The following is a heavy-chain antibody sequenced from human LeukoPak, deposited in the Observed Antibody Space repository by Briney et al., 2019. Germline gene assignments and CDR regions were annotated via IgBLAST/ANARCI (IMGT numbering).Heavy chain of an antibody. J-gene: IGHJ3*02. CDR3: AKDRTWSRSRWFWGVFSFET. V-gene: IGHV3-23*01. CDR1: GFTFSTYA. CDR2: LTGDVGANT. Sequence: GGSLRLSCATSGFTFSTYAMSWVRQAPGKGLEWVSGLTGDVGANTYYADSVKGRFTIARDNSKNTLFLQMDSLRAEDTAVYYCAKDRTWSRSRWFWGVFSFETWGQGTVVTVSS. D-gene: IGHD3-16*01.